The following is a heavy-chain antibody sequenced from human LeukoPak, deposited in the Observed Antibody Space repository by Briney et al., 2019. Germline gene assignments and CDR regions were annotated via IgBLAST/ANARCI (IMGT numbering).Heavy chain of an antibody. D-gene: IGHD4-23*01. CDR3: ARDQLPYYGGIDEGAFDI. CDR2: ISSSSSYI. V-gene: IGHV3-21*01. CDR1: GFTFSSYS. J-gene: IGHJ3*02. Sequence: GGSLRLSCAASGFTFSSYSMNWVRQAPGKGLEWVSSISSSSSYIYYADSVKGRFTISRDNAKNSLYLQMNSLRAEDTAVYYCARDQLPYYGGIDEGAFDIWGQGTMVTVSS.